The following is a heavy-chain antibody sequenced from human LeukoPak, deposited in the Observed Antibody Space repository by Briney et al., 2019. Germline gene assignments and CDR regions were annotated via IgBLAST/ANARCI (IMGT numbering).Heavy chain of an antibody. J-gene: IGHJ5*02. D-gene: IGHD4-17*01. CDR2: IIPIFGTA. CDR1: GGTLSSYA. V-gene: IGHV1-69*05. CDR3: ARLTTASRS. Sequence: SVKVSCKASGGTLSSYAISWGRQAPGQRLEWMGGIIPIFGTANYAQKFQGRVTITTDESTSTAYMELSSLRSEDTAVYYCARLTTASRSWGQGTLVTVSS.